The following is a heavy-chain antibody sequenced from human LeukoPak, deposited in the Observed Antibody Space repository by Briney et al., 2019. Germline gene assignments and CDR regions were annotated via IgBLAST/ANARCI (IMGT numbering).Heavy chain of an antibody. V-gene: IGHV3-7*01. CDR3: ARVKIQRDAFDI. CDR2: IKQDGSEK. J-gene: IGHJ3*02. CDR1: GFTFSGYW. Sequence: GGSLRLSCAASGFTFSGYWMSWVRQAPGKGLEWVANIKQDGSEKYYVDSVKGRFTISRDNAKNSLYLQMNSLRAEDTAVYYCARVKIQRDAFDIWGQGTMVTVSS.